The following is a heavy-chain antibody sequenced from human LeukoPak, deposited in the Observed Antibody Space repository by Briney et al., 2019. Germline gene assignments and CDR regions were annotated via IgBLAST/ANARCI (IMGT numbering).Heavy chain of an antibody. CDR1: GGSISSYY. CDR3: ARDAGYSNYVYFDY. D-gene: IGHD4-11*01. Sequence: SETLSLTCTVSGGSISSYYWSWIRQPAGKGLEWIGRIYTSGSTNYNPSLKSRVTMSVDTSKNQFSLKLSSVTAADTAVYYCARDAGYSNYVYFDYWGQGTLVTVSS. J-gene: IGHJ4*02. CDR2: IYTSGST. V-gene: IGHV4-4*07.